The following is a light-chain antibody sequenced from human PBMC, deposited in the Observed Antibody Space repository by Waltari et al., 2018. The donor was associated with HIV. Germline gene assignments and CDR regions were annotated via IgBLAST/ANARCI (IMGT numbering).Light chain of an antibody. CDR2: GGI. CDR1: SSDIGNYNL. J-gene: IGLJ2*01. CDR3: CSYGGSSNWL. V-gene: IGLV2-23*01. Sequence: QSALTQPASVSGSPGQSITISCTGTSSDIGNYNLVSWYQQHPGKAPKLIFYGGIKRPLGVSSRISGSKSANTASLAISGLQAEDEADYYCCSYGGSSNWLFGGGTKLTVL.